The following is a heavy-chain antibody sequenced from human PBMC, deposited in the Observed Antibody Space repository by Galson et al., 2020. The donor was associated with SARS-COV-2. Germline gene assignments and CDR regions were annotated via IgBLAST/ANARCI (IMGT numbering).Heavy chain of an antibody. CDR2: TYYRPKWYN. V-gene: IGHV6-1*01. CDR3: ASAAHIGSYYPWDD. CDR1: GDSVSSNNVA. J-gene: IGHJ4*02. D-gene: IGHD1-26*01. Sequence: SQTLSLTCVISGDSVSSNNVAWNWIRVSPSRGLEWLGRTYYRPKWYNDYAMSVRSRITINPDTSKNQFSLQLNSVTPEDTAVYYCASAAHIGSYYPWDDWGQGTPVTVSS.